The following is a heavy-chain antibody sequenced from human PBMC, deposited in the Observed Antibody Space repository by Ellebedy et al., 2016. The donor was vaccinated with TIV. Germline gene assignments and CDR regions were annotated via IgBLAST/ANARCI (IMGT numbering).Heavy chain of an antibody. J-gene: IGHJ6*02. V-gene: IGHV4-59*01. CDR3: ARGTGGLYGLDV. CDR1: GGSISGNY. Sequence: MPSETLSLTCSVSGGSISGNYWTWIRQPPGKGLEWIGYIFYTGDSTYNPSLKSRLTLSVDTSKNLLSLRLSSVTTADTAVYYCARGTGGLYGLDVWGPGTTVTVSS. CDR2: IFYTGDS. D-gene: IGHD1-14*01.